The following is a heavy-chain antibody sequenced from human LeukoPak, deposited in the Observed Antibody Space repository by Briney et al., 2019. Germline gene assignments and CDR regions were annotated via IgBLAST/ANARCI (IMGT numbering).Heavy chain of an antibody. CDR1: GFTFSSYS. J-gene: IGHJ6*02. CDR3: ARVETYYDFWSGSDYYYGMDV. V-gene: IGHV3-21*01. CDR2: ISSSSSYI. D-gene: IGHD3-3*01. Sequence: PGGSLRLSCAASGFTFSSYSMNWVRQAPGKGLEWVSSISSSSSYIYYADSVKGRFTISRDNAKNSLYLQMNSLRAEDTAVYYCARVETYYDFWSGSDYYYGMDVWGQGTTVTVSS.